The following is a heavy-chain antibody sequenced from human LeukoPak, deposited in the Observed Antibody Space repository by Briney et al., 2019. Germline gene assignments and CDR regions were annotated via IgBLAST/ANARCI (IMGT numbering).Heavy chain of an antibody. Sequence: GGSLRLSCAASGFTFSSYGMHWVRQAPGKGLEWVAFIRYDGSNKYYADSVKGRFTISRDNSNNTLYLQMNSLRAEDTAVYYCAKLNVWGSYRSYDAFDIWGQGTMVTVSS. V-gene: IGHV3-30*02. CDR2: IRYDGSNK. D-gene: IGHD3-16*02. CDR1: GFTFSSYG. J-gene: IGHJ3*02. CDR3: AKLNVWGSYRSYDAFDI.